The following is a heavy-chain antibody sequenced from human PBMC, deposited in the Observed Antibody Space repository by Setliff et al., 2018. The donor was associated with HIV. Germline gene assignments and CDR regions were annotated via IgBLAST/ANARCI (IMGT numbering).Heavy chain of an antibody. CDR2: IGAAGYPT. D-gene: IGHD3-10*01. CDR3: AKVFAFGVDGFDI. CDR1: GFTFSNYA. J-gene: IGHJ3*02. V-gene: IGHV3-23*01. Sequence: LSCAASGFTFSNYAMGWVRQGPGKGLEWVSTIGAAGYPTHYAESVKGRFTISKDNSQNALYLQMNSLTDEDTAVYYCAKVFAFGVDGFDIWGQGTMVTVSS.